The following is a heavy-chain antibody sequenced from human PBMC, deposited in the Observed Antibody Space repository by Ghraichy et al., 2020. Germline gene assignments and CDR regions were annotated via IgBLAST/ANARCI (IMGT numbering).Heavy chain of an antibody. CDR3: ARFRPFDY. V-gene: IGHV3-7*01. Sequence: GESLNISCAASGFTFSNYWMSWVRQAPGKGLEWVANIKEDGSEKYYGDSVKGRFTIFRDNAKNSLYLQMNSLRAEDTAMYYCARFRPFDYWGQGTLVTVSS. CDR1: GFTFSNYW. J-gene: IGHJ4*02. CDR2: IKEDGSEK.